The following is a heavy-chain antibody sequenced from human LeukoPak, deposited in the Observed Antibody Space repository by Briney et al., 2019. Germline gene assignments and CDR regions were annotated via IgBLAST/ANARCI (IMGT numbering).Heavy chain of an antibody. V-gene: IGHV4-39*07. CDR2: IYYSGST. D-gene: IGHD3-10*01. CDR3: ARGHYGSGSHFDY. Sequence: PSETLSLTCTVSGGSISSSSYYWGWIRQPPGKGLEWIGSIYYSGSTYYNPSLKSRVTISVDTSKNQFSLKLSSVTAADTAVYYCARGHYGSGSHFDYWGQGTLVTVSS. CDR1: GGSISSSSYY. J-gene: IGHJ4*02.